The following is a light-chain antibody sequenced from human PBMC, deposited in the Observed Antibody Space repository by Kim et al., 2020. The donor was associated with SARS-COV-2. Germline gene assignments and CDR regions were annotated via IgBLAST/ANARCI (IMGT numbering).Light chain of an antibody. CDR3: ETWDSNTWV. J-gene: IGLJ3*02. CDR1: SGHRSYI. Sequence: SSGKRNCTLSSGHRSYIIAWHPQQPGKGPRYWMKVEGSGSYNKGSGVPDRFSGSSSGGDRYLTISNLQSEDEADYYCETWDSNTWVFGGGTQLTVL. V-gene: IGLV4-60*03. CDR2: VEGSGSY.